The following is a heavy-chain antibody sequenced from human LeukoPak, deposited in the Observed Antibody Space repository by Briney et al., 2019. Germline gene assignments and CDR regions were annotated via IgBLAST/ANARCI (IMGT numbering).Heavy chain of an antibody. CDR1: GFTFSGYA. D-gene: IGHD5-12*01. CDR2: ISGSGGST. Sequence: GGSLRLSCAASGFTFSGYAMSWVRQAPGKGLEWVSAISGSGGSTYYADSVKGRFTISRDNSKNTLYLQMNSLRAEDTAVYYCAKVAVATILVTYYYMDVWGKGTTVTVSS. CDR3: AKVAVATILVTYYYMDV. J-gene: IGHJ6*03. V-gene: IGHV3-23*01.